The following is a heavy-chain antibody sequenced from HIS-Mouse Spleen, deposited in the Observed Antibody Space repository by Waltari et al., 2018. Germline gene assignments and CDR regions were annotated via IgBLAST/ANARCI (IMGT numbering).Heavy chain of an antibody. CDR1: GFTFSSYG. CDR3: AKDKHHAFDY. J-gene: IGHJ4*02. CDR2: ISYDGSNK. V-gene: IGHV3-30*18. Sequence: QLQLGESGGGVVQPGRSRRLSCAASGFTFSSYGMHWFRQAPGKGLEWVAVISYDGSNKYYADSVKGRFTISRDNSKNTLYLQMNSLRAEDTAAYYCAKDKHHAFDYWGQGTLVTVSS.